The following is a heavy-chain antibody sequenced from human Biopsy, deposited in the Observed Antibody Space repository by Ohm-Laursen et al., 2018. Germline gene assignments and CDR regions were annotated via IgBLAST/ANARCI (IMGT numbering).Heavy chain of an antibody. CDR1: GDTFNKYG. V-gene: IGHV1-69*04. D-gene: IGHD3-10*01. CDR3: ARGGSGSGYYGMDV. CDR2: IIPIVDIV. Sequence: GASVKVSCKASGDTFNKYGIFWVRQAPGQGLEWMGRIIPIVDIVNYAQRFQGRVTMTADKSTSTAYLDLSSLISEDPAVYYCARGGSGSGYYGMDVWGQGTTVTVSS. J-gene: IGHJ6*02.